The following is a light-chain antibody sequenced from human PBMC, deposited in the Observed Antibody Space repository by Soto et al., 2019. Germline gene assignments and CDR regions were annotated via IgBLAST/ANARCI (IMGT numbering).Light chain of an antibody. Sequence: ETVMTQSPATLSVSPGERATLSCRASQSVSSNLAWYQQRPGQAPRLLIYGASTRAAGIPARFSGSGSGREFTLTISSLQSEDVEVYYCQQYKNWPLTFGGGTKVEIK. J-gene: IGKJ4*01. CDR1: QSVSSN. CDR3: QQYKNWPLT. V-gene: IGKV3-15*01. CDR2: GAS.